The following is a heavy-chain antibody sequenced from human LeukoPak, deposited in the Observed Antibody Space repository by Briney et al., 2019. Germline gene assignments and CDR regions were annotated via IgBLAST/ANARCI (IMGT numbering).Heavy chain of an antibody. CDR3: ARDPDVTGTTVPNWFDP. Sequence: SETLSLTCAVSGYSISSGYYWGWIRHPPGKGLEWIGSIYHSGSTYYNPPLKSRVTISVDTSKNQFSLKLSSVTAADTAVYYCARDPDVTGTTVPNWFDPWGQGTLVTVSS. V-gene: IGHV4-38-2*02. D-gene: IGHD1-20*01. J-gene: IGHJ5*02. CDR2: IYHSGST. CDR1: GYSISSGYY.